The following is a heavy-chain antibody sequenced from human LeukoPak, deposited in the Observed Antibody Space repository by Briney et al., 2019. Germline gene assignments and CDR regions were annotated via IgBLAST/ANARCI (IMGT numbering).Heavy chain of an antibody. J-gene: IGHJ4*02. CDR2: IWYDGSNK. Sequence: GGSLRLSCAASGFTFSSYGMHWVRQAPGKGLEWVAVIWYDGSNKYYADSVKGRFTISRDNSKNTLYLQMNSLRAEDTAVYYCARSPYYDSSGYYYGGFDYWGQGTLVTVSS. V-gene: IGHV3-33*01. CDR3: ARSPYYDSSGYYYGGFDY. CDR1: GFTFSSYG. D-gene: IGHD3-22*01.